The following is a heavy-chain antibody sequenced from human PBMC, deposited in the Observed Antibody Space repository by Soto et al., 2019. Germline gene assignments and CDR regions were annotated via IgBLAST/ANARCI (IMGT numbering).Heavy chain of an antibody. CDR3: VRDTDYYGSGTPDGMDV. CDR1: GGSISSGGYY. CDR2: IYYSGST. V-gene: IGHV4-31*03. D-gene: IGHD3-10*01. Sequence: QVQLQESGPGLVKPSQTLSLTCTVSGGSISSGGYYWSWIRQHPGKGLEWIGYIYYSGSTYYNPSLKSRVTISVDTSKNQFSLKLSSVTAADTAVYYCVRDTDYYGSGTPDGMDVWGQGTTVTVSS. J-gene: IGHJ6*02.